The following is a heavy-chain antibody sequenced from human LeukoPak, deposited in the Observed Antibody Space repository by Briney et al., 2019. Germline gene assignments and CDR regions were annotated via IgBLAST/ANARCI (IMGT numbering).Heavy chain of an antibody. CDR2: MNPNRVNT. CDR1: GYTLTELS. J-gene: IGHJ6*03. CDR3: AIANYYYDSSGYYYYYYYMDV. V-gene: IGHV1-8*03. Sequence: SVKLSCKVSGYTLTELSTPWARHASGKGLDWRGWMNPNRVNTGYAQKFQGRVTITRNTSIITAYMELSSLRSDDTAVYYCAIANYYYDSSGYYYYYYYMDVWGKGTTVTVSS. D-gene: IGHD3-22*01.